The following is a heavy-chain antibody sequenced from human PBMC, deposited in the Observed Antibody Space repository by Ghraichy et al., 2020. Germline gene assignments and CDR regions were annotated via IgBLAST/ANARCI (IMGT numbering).Heavy chain of an antibody. J-gene: IGHJ4*02. Sequence: GGSLRLSCAASGFTLRSTDVSWVRQAPGKGLEWVSGFNGNLAATYYADSAKGRFTISGDSSKNTLYLQMKSLRADDTAVYYCAKVPWDGSSLWGQGTRVTVSA. CDR3: AKVPWDGSSL. CDR2: FNGNLAAT. D-gene: IGHD3-10*01. CDR1: GFTLRSTD. V-gene: IGHV3-23*01.